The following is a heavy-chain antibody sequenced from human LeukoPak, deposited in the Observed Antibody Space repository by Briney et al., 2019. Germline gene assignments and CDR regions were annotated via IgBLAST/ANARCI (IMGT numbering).Heavy chain of an antibody. Sequence: SETLSLTCTVSGGSISPYYWSWIRQPPGKGLVWVGFISYSGSTNYNPSLSSRVTMSVDTSKNQFSLKLSSVTAADTAVYYCARGFSNGWYQDHWGQGTLVTVSS. V-gene: IGHV4-59*01. CDR1: GGSISPYY. CDR3: ARGFSNGWYQDH. J-gene: IGHJ4*02. D-gene: IGHD6-19*01. CDR2: ISYSGST.